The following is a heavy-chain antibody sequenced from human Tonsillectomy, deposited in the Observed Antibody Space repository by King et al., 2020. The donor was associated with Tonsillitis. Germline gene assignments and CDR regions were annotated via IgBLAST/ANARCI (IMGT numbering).Heavy chain of an antibody. D-gene: IGHD2-21*01. Sequence: VQLVESGGGLVQPGGSLRLSCAASGFTFSSYAMSWVRQAPGKGLEWVSSISGSGDSTYYADSVKGRFTISRDNSKNKLYLQMNSLRDEDTAVYYCAKDHILVWIGFRLGYWGQGPLVTVSS. CDR2: ISGSGDST. V-gene: IGHV3-23*04. CDR1: GFTFSSYA. J-gene: IGHJ4*02. CDR3: AKDHILVWIGFRLGY.